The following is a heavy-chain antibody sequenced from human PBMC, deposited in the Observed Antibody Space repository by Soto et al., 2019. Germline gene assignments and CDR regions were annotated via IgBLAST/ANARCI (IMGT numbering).Heavy chain of an antibody. Sequence: GGSLRLSCAASGFTFSSYSMNWVRQAPGKGLEWVSSISSSSSYIYYADSVKGRFTISRDNAKNSLYLQMNSLRAEDTAVYYCARDGDGISYYYYGMDVWGQGTTVPVSS. J-gene: IGHJ6*02. CDR1: GFTFSSYS. CDR2: ISSSSSYI. CDR3: ARDGDGISYYYYGMDV. D-gene: IGHD1-20*01. V-gene: IGHV3-21*01.